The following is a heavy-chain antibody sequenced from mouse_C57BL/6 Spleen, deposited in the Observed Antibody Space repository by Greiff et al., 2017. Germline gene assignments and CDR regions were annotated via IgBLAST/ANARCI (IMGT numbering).Heavy chain of an antibody. Sequence: QVQLQQPGTELVKPGASVKLSCKASGYTFTSYWMHWVKQRPGQGLEWLGNINPSNGGTNYNEKFKSKATLTVDKSSSTADLQLSSLTSEDSAVYYCAREDGHHWYVDVWGTGTTVTVSS. D-gene: IGHD2-3*01. J-gene: IGHJ1*03. CDR1: GYTFTSYW. V-gene: IGHV1-53*01. CDR2: INPSNGGT. CDR3: AREDGHHWYVDV.